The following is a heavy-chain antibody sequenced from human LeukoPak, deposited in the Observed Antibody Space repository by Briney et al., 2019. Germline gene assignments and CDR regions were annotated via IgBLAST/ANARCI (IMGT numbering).Heavy chain of an antibody. CDR2: IIPILGIA. V-gene: IGHV1-69*04. CDR3: ASLIVVVPAATRNAAAAHLDY. CDR1: GGTFSSYA. J-gene: IGHJ4*02. Sequence: ASVKVSCKASGGTFSSYAISWVRQAPGQGLEWMGRIIPILGIANYAQKFQGRVTITADKSTSTAYMELSSLRSEDTAVYYCASLIVVVPAATRNAAAAHLDYWGQGTLVTVSS. D-gene: IGHD2-2*01.